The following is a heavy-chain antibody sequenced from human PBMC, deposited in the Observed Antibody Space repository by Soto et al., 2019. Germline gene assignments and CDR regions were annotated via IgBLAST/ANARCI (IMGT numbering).Heavy chain of an antibody. V-gene: IGHV3-30-3*01. CDR3: ARDRRNDYEPQYYYYGMDV. CDR2: ISYDGSNK. CDR1: GFTFSSYA. D-gene: IGHD4-17*01. J-gene: IGHJ6*02. Sequence: ESGGCVVQPGRSLRLSCAASGFTFSSYAMHWVRQAPGKGLEWVAVISYDGSNKYYADSVKGRFTISRDNSKNTLYLQMNSLRAEDTAVYYCARDRRNDYEPQYYYYGMDVWGQGTTVTVSS.